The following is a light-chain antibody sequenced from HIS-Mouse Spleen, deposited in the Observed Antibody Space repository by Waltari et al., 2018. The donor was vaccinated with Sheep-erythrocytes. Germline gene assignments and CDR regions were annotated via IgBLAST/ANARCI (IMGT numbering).Light chain of an antibody. Sequence: QSVLTQPPSASGTPGQRVPISCSGSSSNIGSNTVTWYQQLPGTAPKLLIYSNNQRPSGVPDRFSGSKSGTSASLTISGLQAEDEADYYCCSYAGSYNHVFATGTKVTVL. CDR2: SNN. J-gene: IGLJ1*01. V-gene: IGLV1-44*01. CDR1: SSNIGSNT. CDR3: CSYAGSYNHV.